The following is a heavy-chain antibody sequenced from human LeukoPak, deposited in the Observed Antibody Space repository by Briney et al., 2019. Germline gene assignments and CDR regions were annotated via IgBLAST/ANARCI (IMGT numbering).Heavy chain of an antibody. V-gene: IGHV3-11*01. CDR2: ISSSGSTI. Sequence: GGSLRLSCAASGFTFSDDYMSWIRQAPGKGLEWVSYISSSGSTIYYADSVKGRFTISRDNAKNSLYLQMNSLRAEDTAVYYCARENYDFWSGYSAYYFDYWGQGTLVTVSS. CDR1: GFTFSDDY. CDR3: ARENYDFWSGYSAYYFDY. D-gene: IGHD3-3*01. J-gene: IGHJ4*02.